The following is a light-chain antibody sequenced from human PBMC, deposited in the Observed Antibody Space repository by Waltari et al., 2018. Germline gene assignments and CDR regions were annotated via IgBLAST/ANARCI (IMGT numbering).Light chain of an antibody. Sequence: DIVMTQTPESLAVSLGERATINCKSSQTVFYSSNNKNYLAWYQQKPGQVPKLLIYWASTRESGVPDRFSGSGSGTDFTLTISSLQADDVAVYYCQQYNTYWTFGQGTKVEIK. CDR3: QQYNTYWT. V-gene: IGKV4-1*01. CDR2: WAS. J-gene: IGKJ1*01. CDR1: QTVFYSSNNKNY.